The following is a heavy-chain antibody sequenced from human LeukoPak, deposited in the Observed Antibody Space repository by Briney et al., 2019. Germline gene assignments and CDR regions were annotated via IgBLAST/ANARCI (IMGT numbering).Heavy chain of an antibody. CDR3: VKGNGFLLGF. V-gene: IGHV3-7*01. CDR1: GFTFSSEW. Sequence: GGSLRLSCAASGFTFSSEWMNWVRQAAGKEVEWVAIIKGDGSEEYYVDSVKGRFTISRDNTKNSLYLQMNRLRVDDTALYYCVKGNGFLLGFWGRGTQVTVCS. D-gene: IGHD2/OR15-2a*01. J-gene: IGHJ4*02. CDR2: IKGDGSEE.